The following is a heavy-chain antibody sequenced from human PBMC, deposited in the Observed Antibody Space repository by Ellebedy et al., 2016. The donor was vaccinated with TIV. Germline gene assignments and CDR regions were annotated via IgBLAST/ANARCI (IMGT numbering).Heavy chain of an antibody. V-gene: IGHV3-33*06. CDR2: IWYDGSNK. J-gene: IGHJ4*02. CDR1: GFTFSSYG. Sequence: PGGSLRLSCAASGFTFSSYGMHWVRQAPGKGLEWVAVIWYDGSNKYYADSVKGRFTISRDNSKNTLYLQMNSLRAEDTAVYYCAKDQAGWQGEGIAAFDYWGQGTLVTVSS. CDR3: AKDQAGWQGEGIAAFDY. D-gene: IGHD6-13*01.